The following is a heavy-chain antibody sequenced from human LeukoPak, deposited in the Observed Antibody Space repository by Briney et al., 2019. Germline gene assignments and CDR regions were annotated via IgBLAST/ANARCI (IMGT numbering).Heavy chain of an antibody. CDR3: ARSYGSGSLDYFDY. CDR2: ISYDGSNK. V-gene: IGHV3-30*04. J-gene: IGHJ4*01. CDR1: GFTFSSYA. D-gene: IGHD3-10*01. Sequence: GRSLRLSCAASGFTFSSYAMHWVRQAPGKGLEWVAVISYDGSNKYYADSVKGRFTISRDNSKNTLYLQMNSLRAEDTAVYYCARSYGSGSLDYFDYWGHGTLVTVSS.